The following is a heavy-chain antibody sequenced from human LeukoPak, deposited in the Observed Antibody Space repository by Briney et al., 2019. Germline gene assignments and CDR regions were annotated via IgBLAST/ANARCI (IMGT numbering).Heavy chain of an antibody. D-gene: IGHD2-2*01. J-gene: IGHJ6*02. CDR2: ISAYNGNT. CDR3: ARVLAEWEDIVVVPAAMPPTAYYYYVMDV. CDR1: GYTFTSYG. V-gene: IGHV1-18*01. Sequence: ASVKVSCKASGYTFTSYGISWVRQAPGQGLEWMGWISAYNGNTNYAQKLQGRVTMTTDTSTSTAYMELRSLRSDDTAVYYCARVLAEWEDIVVVPAAMPPTAYYYYVMDVWGQGTTVTVSS.